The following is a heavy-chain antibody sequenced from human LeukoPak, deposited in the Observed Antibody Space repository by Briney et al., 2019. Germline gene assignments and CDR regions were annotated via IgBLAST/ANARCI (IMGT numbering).Heavy chain of an antibody. J-gene: IGHJ4*03. V-gene: IGHV3-23*01. Sequence: GGSLRLSCAVSGITLSNYGMSWVRQAPGKGLQWVAGISDTGGTITYADSVSGRFTISRDNAKNTLYLQMNSLRAEDTAVYFCAKRGVVIRVILVGFHKQAYYFDSWSHGALVTVSS. CDR1: GITLSNYG. CDR2: ISDTGGTI. D-gene: IGHD3-22*01. CDR3: AKRGVVIRVILVGFHKQAYYFDS.